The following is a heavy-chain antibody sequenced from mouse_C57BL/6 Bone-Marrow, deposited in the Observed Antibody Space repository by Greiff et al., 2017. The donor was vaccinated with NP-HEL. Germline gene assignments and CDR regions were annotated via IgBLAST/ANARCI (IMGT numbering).Heavy chain of an antibody. CDR1: GYTFTSYW. CDR2: IHPNSGST. D-gene: IGHD1-3*01. V-gene: IGHV1-64*01. CDR3: ARVKLAWFAY. J-gene: IGHJ3*01. Sequence: QVQLQQPGAELVKPGASVKLSCKASGYTFTSYWMHWVKQRPGQGLEWIGMIHPNSGSTNDNEKFKSKATLTVDKSSSTAYMQLSSLTSEDSAVYYCARVKLAWFAYWGQGTLVTVSA.